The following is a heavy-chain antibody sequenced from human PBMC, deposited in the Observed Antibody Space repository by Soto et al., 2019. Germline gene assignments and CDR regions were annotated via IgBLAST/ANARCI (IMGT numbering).Heavy chain of an antibody. CDR2: ISLDRTIK. CDR1: GFTYTTHA. V-gene: IGHV3-30-3*01. CDR3: ARDGRWNLDF. Sequence: QVQLVESGGGVVQPGRSLRLSCTASGFTYTTHAMHWVRQAPGKGLEWVAIISLDRTIKYYADSVKGRFTISRDTSKNTLYLQMNSLGPEDTAVYYCARDGRWNLDFWGQGTLVTVSS. D-gene: IGHD1-1*01. J-gene: IGHJ4*02.